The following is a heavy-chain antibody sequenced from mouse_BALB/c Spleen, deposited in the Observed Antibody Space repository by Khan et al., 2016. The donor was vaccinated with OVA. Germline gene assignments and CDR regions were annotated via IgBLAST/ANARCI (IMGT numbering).Heavy chain of an antibody. CDR3: TRVGVDGSSFAY. V-gene: IGHV1-69*02. Sequence: QVQLQQPGIELVRPGASVKLSCKASGYTFTNYWINWVKQRPGQGLEWIGNIYPSDSYTNYNQKFKDKATLTVDKSSSTAYMQLSSPTSEDSAVYSCTRVGVDGSSFAYWGQGTLVTVSA. J-gene: IGHJ3*01. D-gene: IGHD2-3*01. CDR1: GYTFTNYW. CDR2: IYPSDSYT.